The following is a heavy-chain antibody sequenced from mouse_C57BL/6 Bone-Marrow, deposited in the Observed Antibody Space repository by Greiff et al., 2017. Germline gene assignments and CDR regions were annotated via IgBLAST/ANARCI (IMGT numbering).Heavy chain of an antibody. CDR3: TKWLLTGAMDY. Sequence: VQGVESGAELVRPGASVTLSCKASGYTFTDYEMHWVKQTPVHGLEWIGAIDPETGGTAYNQKFKGKAILTADKSSSTAYMELRSLTSEDSAVYYCTKWLLTGAMDYWGQGTSVTVSS. D-gene: IGHD2-3*01. CDR2: IDPETGGT. V-gene: IGHV1-15*01. CDR1: GYTFTDYE. J-gene: IGHJ4*01.